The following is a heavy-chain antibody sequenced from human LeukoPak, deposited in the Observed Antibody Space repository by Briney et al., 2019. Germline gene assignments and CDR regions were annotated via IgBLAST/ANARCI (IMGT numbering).Heavy chain of an antibody. CDR3: AKDILGSGYLRDAFDI. CDR2: ISWNSGSI. V-gene: IGHV3-9*01. D-gene: IGHD3-22*01. CDR1: GFTFDDYA. Sequence: PGRSLRLSCAASGFTFDDYAMHWVRQAPGKGLEWVSGISWNSGSIGYADSVKGRFTISRDNAKNSLYLQVNSLRAEDTALYYCAKDILGSGYLRDAFDIWGQGTMVTVSS. J-gene: IGHJ3*02.